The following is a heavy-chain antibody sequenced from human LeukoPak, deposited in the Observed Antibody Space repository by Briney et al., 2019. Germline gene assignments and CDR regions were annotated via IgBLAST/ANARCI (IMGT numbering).Heavy chain of an antibody. D-gene: IGHD2-2*01. CDR3: ARDKGGYPFDI. CDR2: IWSDGSNE. V-gene: IGHV3-33*01. J-gene: IGHJ3*02. CDR1: AFTFRTYG. Sequence: GRSLRLSCAASAFTFRTYGMHWVRQTPGKGLEWVAVIWSDGSNEGYAGSVKGRFTISRDNSRNTLYLQMNSLRVEDTAVYYCARDKGGYPFDIWGQGTMVTVSS.